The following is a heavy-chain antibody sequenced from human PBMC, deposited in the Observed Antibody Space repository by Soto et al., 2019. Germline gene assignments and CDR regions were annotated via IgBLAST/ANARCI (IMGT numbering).Heavy chain of an antibody. V-gene: IGHV3-11*06. D-gene: IGHD2-2*02. CDR3: ARGGYCSSTRCYRYFDWFDP. Sequence: PGGSLRLSCAASGFTFSDYYMSWIRQAPGKGLEWVSYISSSSSYTNYADSVKGRFTISRDNAKNSLYLQMNSLRAEDTAVYYCARGGYCSSTRCYRYFDWFDPWGQGTLVTVSS. CDR1: GFTFSDYY. CDR2: ISSSSSYT. J-gene: IGHJ5*02.